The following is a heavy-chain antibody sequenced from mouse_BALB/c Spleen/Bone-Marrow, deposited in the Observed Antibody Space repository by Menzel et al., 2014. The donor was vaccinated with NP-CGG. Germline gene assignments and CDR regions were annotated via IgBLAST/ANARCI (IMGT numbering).Heavy chain of an antibody. Sequence: VQLQQSGAELVKPGASVKLSCTASGFNIKDTYMHWVKQRPEQGLEWIGRIDPANGNTKYDPKFQGKATTTADTSSNTAYLQLSSLTSEDTAVYYCAPYYYGRWFTYWGQGTLVTVSA. CDR3: APYYYGRWFTY. J-gene: IGHJ3*01. V-gene: IGHV14-3*02. CDR2: IDPANGNT. CDR1: GFNIKDTY. D-gene: IGHD1-1*01.